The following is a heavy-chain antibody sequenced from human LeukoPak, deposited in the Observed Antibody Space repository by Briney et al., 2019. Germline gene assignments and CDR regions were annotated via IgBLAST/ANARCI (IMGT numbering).Heavy chain of an antibody. V-gene: IGHV1-46*01. CDR2: LNPSSGST. J-gene: IGHJ4*02. CDR1: GYTFTSYY. CDR3: ARDLYYYGSGSYFLDY. Sequence: ASVKVSCKASGYTFTSYYIHWARQAPGQGLEWMGILNPSSGSTSYAQKFQGRVTMTRDTSTSTVDMELSSLRSEDTAVYYCARDLYYYGSGSYFLDYWGQGTLVTVSS. D-gene: IGHD3-10*01.